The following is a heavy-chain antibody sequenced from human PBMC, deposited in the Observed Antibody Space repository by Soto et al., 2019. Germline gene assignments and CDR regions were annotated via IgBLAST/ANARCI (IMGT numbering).Heavy chain of an antibody. Sequence: QLQLVQSGAEVKKPGASVKVSCKASGYAFTAYFIHWVRQAPGQGPEWMGWINPNTGDTNYAQKFQGGDSITRDPSLITFFLKLSRLKSADTAFFYCVREGETLGLPSVPLAPPHPYHYPGMDVWGQGPTVTVSS. CDR3: VREGETLGLPSVPLAPPHPYHYPGMDV. CDR1: GYAFTAYF. D-gene: IGHD3-3*02. V-gene: IGHV1-2*02. J-gene: IGHJ6*02. CDR2: INPNTGDT.